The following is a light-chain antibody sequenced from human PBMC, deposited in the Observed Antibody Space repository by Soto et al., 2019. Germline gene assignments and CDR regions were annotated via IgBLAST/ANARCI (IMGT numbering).Light chain of an antibody. J-gene: IGKJ4*01. CDR3: QQSYSTPQELT. V-gene: IGKV1-39*01. CDR2: AAS. Sequence: DIQMTQSPSSLSASVGDRVTITCRASQSISNYLNWYQQKPGKAPKLLIYAASSLQSGVPSRFSGSGSGTDFTLTISSLQPEDFATYYCQQSYSTPQELTFGGGTKVAI. CDR1: QSISNY.